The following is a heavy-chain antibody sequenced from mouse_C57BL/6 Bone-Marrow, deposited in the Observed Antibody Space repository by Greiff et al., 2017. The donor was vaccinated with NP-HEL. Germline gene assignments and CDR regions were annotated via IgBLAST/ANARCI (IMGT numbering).Heavy chain of an antibody. D-gene: IGHD1-2*01. CDR2: ISGGGGNT. J-gene: IGHJ2*01. V-gene: IGHV5-9*01. CDR1: GFTFSSYT. Sequence: EVQLMESGGGLVKPGGSLKLSCAASGFTFSSYTMSWVRQTPEKRLEWVATISGGGGNTYYPDSVKGRFTISRDNAKNTLYLQMSSLRSEDTALYYCARQRGLRRGFDYWGQGTTLTVSS. CDR3: ARQRGLRRGFDY.